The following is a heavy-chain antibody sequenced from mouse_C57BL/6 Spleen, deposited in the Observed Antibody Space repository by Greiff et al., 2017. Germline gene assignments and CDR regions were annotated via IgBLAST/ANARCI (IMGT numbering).Heavy chain of an antibody. CDR1: GFTFSSYA. J-gene: IGHJ3*01. CDR2: ISDGGSYT. CDR3: ARDGGNYGGFAY. V-gene: IGHV5-4*01. Sequence: DVKLVESGGGLVKPGGSLKLSCAASGFTFSSYAMSWVRQTPEKRLEWVATISDGGSYTYYPDNVKGRFTISRDNAKNNLYLQMSHLKSEDTAMYYCARDGGNYGGFAYWGQGTLVTVSA. D-gene: IGHD1-1*02.